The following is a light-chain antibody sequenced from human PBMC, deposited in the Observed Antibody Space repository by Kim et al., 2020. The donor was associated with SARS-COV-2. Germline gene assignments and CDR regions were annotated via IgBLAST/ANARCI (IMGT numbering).Light chain of an antibody. J-gene: IGKJ5*01. CDR1: QSIRSNS. V-gene: IGKV3-20*01. CDR2: GAS. Sequence: EVVLTQSPGTLSLSPGERATLSCRASQSIRSNSLAWYQHQPGQAHRLLIYGASLRATGIPDRFSGSGSGTDFTLTISRLEPEDFAVYYCQQYGVSVTFGQGTRLEIK. CDR3: QQYGVSVT.